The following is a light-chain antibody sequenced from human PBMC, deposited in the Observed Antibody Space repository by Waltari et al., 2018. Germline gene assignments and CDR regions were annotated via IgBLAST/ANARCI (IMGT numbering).Light chain of an antibody. V-gene: IGLV2-14*03. J-gene: IGLJ3*02. CDR1: NNDIGGYNY. CDR2: DVS. Sequence: QSDLTQPASVSGSPGQSITISCTGTNNDIGGYNYVSWYQHPPGSPPTLIISDVSARPSGISHRFSGSKSGTTAYLSISDLQPDDEAEYFCGSYTGSSTWVFGGGTQVSVL. CDR3: GSYTGSSTWV.